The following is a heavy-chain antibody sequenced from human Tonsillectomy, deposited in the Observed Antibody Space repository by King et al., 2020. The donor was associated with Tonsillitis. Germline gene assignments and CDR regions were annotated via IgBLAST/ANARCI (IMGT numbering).Heavy chain of an antibody. V-gene: IGHV1-46*01. J-gene: IGHJ5*02. D-gene: IGHD3-9*01. Sequence: QLVQSGAEVKKPGASVKVSCKASGYTFTSYYMHWVRQAPGQGLEWMGIINPSGGSTSYAQKFQGRVTMTRDTSTSTVYMELSSLRSEDTAVYYCARDRGSYDILTGYSGSKNWFDPWGQGTLVTVSS. CDR2: INPSGGST. CDR1: GYTFTSYY. CDR3: ARDRGSYDILTGYSGSKNWFDP.